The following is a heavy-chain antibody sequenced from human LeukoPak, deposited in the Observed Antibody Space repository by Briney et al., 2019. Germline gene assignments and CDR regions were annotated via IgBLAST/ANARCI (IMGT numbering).Heavy chain of an antibody. CDR3: ARHQGGYDGWRFRYYYYYGMDV. J-gene: IGHJ6*02. D-gene: IGHD5-12*01. Sequence: GESLKISCKGSGYSFNNNWIVWVRQKPGEGLEWMGSIYPGDSDTRSSPSLPDHVTISVVKSLSTTYLQWSSLKASDSAMYYCARHQGGYDGWRFRYYYYYGMDVWGQGTTVTVSS. CDR1: GYSFNNNW. V-gene: IGHV5-51*01. CDR2: IYPGDSDT.